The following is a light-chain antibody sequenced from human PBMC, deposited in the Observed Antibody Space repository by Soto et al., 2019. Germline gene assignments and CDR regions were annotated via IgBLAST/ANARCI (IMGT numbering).Light chain of an antibody. CDR2: TVP. Sequence: DIPMTQSPSSLSASLGDRVTITCRASQDISTYLNWYQQKPGKAPNLLIYTVPNLETGVPSRFSGSGSGTVFTLTISALQPEDIATYYCQKYNSLPYTFGQGNRLEIE. CDR1: QDISTY. CDR3: QKYNSLPYT. V-gene: IGKV1-33*01. J-gene: IGKJ2*01.